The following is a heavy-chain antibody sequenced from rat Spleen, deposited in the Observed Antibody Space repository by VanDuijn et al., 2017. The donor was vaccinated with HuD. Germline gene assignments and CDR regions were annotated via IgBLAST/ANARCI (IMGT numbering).Heavy chain of an antibody. CDR3: ARRHYGYTDYFDS. Sequence: EVQLVESGGGLVQPGRSLKLSCAASGFTFSDYAMAWVRQAPKKGLEWVATIIYDGSSTYYRDSVKGRFTISRDNAKSTLYLQMDSLRSEDTATYYCARRHYGYTDYFDSWGQGVMVTVSS. CDR1: GFTFSDYA. J-gene: IGHJ2*01. V-gene: IGHV5-17*01. D-gene: IGHD1-11*01. CDR2: IIYDGSST.